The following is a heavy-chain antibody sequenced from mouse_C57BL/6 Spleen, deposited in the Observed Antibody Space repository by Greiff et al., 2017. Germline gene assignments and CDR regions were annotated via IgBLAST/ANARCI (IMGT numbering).Heavy chain of an antibody. J-gene: IGHJ1*03. CDR2: INPGNGGT. CDR3: ATGRNGNWYFDV. V-gene: IGHV1-53*01. CDR1: GYTFTSYW. Sequence: QVQLQQPGTELVKPGASVKLSCKASGYTFTSYWMHWVKQRPGQGLEWIGNINPGNGGTNYNEQFKSKATLPVDKSSNTAYMQHISLTSEDSAVYYCATGRNGNWYFDVWGTGTTLTVSS.